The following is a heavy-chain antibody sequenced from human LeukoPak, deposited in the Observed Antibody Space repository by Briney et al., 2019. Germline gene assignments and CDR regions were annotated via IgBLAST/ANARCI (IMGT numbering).Heavy chain of an antibody. D-gene: IGHD2-21*01. CDR2: ISGYNGNT. CDR3: AREPHRDSDAFDI. J-gene: IGHJ3*02. CDR1: GYTFTSYG. V-gene: IGHV1-18*01. Sequence: ASVKVSCKASGYTFTSYGISWVRQAPGQGLEWMGWISGYNGNTNYAQKLQGRVTLTTDTSTSTAYMELRSLRSDDTAVYYCAREPHRDSDAFDIWGQGTMVSVSS.